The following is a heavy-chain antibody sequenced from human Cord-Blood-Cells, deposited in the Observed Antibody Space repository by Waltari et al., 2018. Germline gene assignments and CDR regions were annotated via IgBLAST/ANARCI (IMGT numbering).Heavy chain of an antibody. D-gene: IGHD6-25*01. CDR3: ASNRLYYYYGMDV. V-gene: IGHV4-34*01. CDR2: INHSGST. Sequence: QVQLQQWGAGLLKPSETLSLTCAVYGGSFSGYYWSWIRQPPGKGLEWIGEINHSGSTNNNPSLKSRVTISVDTSKNQFSLRLSSVTAADTAVYYCASNRLYYYYGMDVWGQGTTVTVSS. J-gene: IGHJ6*02. CDR1: GGSFSGYY.